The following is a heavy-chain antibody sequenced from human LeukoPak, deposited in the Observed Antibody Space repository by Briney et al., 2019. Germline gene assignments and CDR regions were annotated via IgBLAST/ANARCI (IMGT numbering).Heavy chain of an antibody. CDR3: ARSRTGSSNFDY. J-gene: IGHJ4*02. CDR2: IDSSGSYT. CDR1: GYSFTSYL. Sequence: GGSLKISCKGSGYSFTSYLISWVRQMPGKGLEWRGRIDSSGSYTNYSPSFQGHVTISADKSISTAYLQWSSVKAADTAMYYCARSRTGSSNFDYWGQGTLVTVSS. V-gene: IGHV5-10-1*01. D-gene: IGHD1-26*01.